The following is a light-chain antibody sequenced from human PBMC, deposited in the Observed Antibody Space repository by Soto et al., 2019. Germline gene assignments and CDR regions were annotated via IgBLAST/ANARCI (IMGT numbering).Light chain of an antibody. Sequence: DIQMTQSPSTLSASVGDRVTITCRASQSISSWLAWYQQKPGKAPKLLIYKAYSLESGVPSRFSGSGSGTEFTLTISSLQPDHFATYYGQQYNSYWTFGQGTKVEIK. CDR1: QSISSW. V-gene: IGKV1-5*03. J-gene: IGKJ1*01. CDR3: QQYNSYWT. CDR2: KAY.